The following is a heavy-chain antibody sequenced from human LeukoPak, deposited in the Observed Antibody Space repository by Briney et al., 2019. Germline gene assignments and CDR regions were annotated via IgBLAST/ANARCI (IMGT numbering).Heavy chain of an antibody. D-gene: IGHD6-19*01. V-gene: IGHV3-15*01. CDR2: IKSKTDGGTA. CDR3: TREDRHSSRWYGAFDL. Sequence: GGSLRLSCAASGFIFNYAWMDWVRRAPGKGLEWVGRIKSKTDGGTADYPAPVKDRFTISRDDSINTLYLQMNSLSTEDTATYYCTREDRHSSRWYGAFDLWGQGTTDSVCS. CDR1: GFIFNYAW. J-gene: IGHJ3*01.